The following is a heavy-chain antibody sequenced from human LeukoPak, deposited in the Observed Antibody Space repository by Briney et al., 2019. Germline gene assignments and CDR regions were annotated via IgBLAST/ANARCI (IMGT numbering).Heavy chain of an antibody. D-gene: IGHD2-2*01. CDR3: APPYCSSTKLCDAFDI. Sequence: GGSLRLSCAASGFTFSSYWMSWVRQAPGKGLEWVANIKQDGSEKYYVDSVKGRFTISRDNAKNSLYLQMNSLRAEDTAVYYCAPPYCSSTKLCDAFDIWGQGTMVTVSS. CDR2: IKQDGSEK. CDR1: GFTFSSYW. J-gene: IGHJ3*02. V-gene: IGHV3-7*01.